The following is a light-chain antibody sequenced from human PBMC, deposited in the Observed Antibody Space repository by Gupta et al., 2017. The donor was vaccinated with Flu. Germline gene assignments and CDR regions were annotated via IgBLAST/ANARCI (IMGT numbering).Light chain of an antibody. CDR3: CSHRDDRVYV. J-gene: IGLJ1*01. V-gene: IGLV2-14*01. CDR1: SRDVGGYDY. CDR2: AVT. Sequence: QSALIQPASVSGSPGQSITISCTGTSRDVGGYDYVAWYQQYPGKTPKLIIYAVTNRPSGVSNRFSGSKSANTASLTISGLQAEDEADYYCCSHRDDRVYVFGSGTKVTGL.